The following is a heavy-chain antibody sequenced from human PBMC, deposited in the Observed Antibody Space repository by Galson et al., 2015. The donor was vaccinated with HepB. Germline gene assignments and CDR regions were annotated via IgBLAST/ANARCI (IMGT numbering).Heavy chain of an antibody. CDR2: IGYDGSNK. CDR1: GFRFSAHG. CDR3: ARGKYYVSSGYNYTGFDY. V-gene: IGHV3-33*01. Sequence: SLRLSCAASGFRFSAHGMHWVRQAPGEGLEWVAVIGYDGSNKFYADSVKGRFTISRDNSKNTRFRQMDSLRAEDTAVYYCARGKYYVSSGYNYTGFDYLGQGPLGTATS. D-gene: IGHD3-22*01. J-gene: IGHJ4*02.